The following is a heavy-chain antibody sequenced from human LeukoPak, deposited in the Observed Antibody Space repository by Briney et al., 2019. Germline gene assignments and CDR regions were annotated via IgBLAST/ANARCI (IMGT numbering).Heavy chain of an antibody. CDR3: ALIGDHAWFDP. J-gene: IGHJ5*02. V-gene: IGHV1-2*02. Sequence: ASEKVSCKASGYTFSGYYIFWVRRAPGQGLEWMGWINPNSGGTNYAQEFQGRVTMTRDTSITTAYMELSTLRSDDTAVYYCALIGDHAWFDPWGQGTLVTVSS. CDR2: INPNSGGT. CDR1: GYTFSGYY. D-gene: IGHD3-10*01.